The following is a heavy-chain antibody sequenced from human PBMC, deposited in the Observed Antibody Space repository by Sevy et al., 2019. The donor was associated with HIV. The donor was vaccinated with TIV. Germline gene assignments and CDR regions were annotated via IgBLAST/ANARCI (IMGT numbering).Heavy chain of an antibody. J-gene: IGHJ4*02. CDR3: ARGASSGWDYFDY. CDR1: RFTFSSNS. CDR2: ITGLSNYI. Sequence: GGSLRLSCAASRFTFSSNSMNWVRQAPGKGLEWVSYITGLSNYIYYADSLRGRFTISRDNAKNSVYLQMNSLRTEDTAVYYCARGASSGWDYFDYWGQGTLVTVSS. V-gene: IGHV3-21*01. D-gene: IGHD6-19*01.